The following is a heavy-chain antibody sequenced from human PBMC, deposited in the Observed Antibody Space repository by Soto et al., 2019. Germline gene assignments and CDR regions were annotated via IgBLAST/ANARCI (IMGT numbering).Heavy chain of an antibody. CDR1: GFTFSDYY. V-gene: IGHV3-11*01. CDR3: ARDYVVIVATITEAFDY. Sequence: PVGSLRLSCAASGFTFSDYYMSWIRQAPGKGLEWVSYISSSGSTIYYADSVKGRFTISRDNAKNSLYLQMNSLRAEDTAVYYCARDYVVIVATITEAFDYWGQGTLVTVSS. CDR2: ISSSGSTI. D-gene: IGHD5-12*01. J-gene: IGHJ4*02.